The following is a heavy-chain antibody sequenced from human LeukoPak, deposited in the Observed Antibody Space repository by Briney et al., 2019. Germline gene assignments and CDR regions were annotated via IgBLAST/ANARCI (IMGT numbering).Heavy chain of an antibody. CDR1: GFSLSSYA. J-gene: IGHJ4*02. D-gene: IGHD3-10*01. Sequence: GGSLRLSCAASGFSLSSYAMSWVRQAPGKGLEWVSAISGSGGSTYYADSVKGRFTISRDNSKNTLYLQMNSLRAEDTAVYYCAKDRRYGSGSYFDYWGQGTLVTVSS. V-gene: IGHV3-23*01. CDR2: ISGSGGST. CDR3: AKDRRYGSGSYFDY.